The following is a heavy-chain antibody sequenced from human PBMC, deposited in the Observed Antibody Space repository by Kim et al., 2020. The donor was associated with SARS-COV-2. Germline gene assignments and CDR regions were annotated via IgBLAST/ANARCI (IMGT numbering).Heavy chain of an antibody. CDR1: GYTFTSHA. CDR2: INAANNNI. CDR3: TTPQIGWYYY. Sequence: ASVKVSCKASGYTFTSHAMHWVRQAPGQRPEWMGWINAANNNIKYSEKFQGRVTMTWDTFASTAYMELSSLKSEDTAVYFCTTPQIGWYYYWGQGTLVTVSS. D-gene: IGHD6-19*01. J-gene: IGHJ4*02. V-gene: IGHV1-3*01.